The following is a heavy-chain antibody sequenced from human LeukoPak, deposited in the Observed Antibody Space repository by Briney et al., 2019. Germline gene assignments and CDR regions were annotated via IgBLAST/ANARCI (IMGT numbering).Heavy chain of an antibody. Sequence: PSETLSLTCAVYGGSFSGYYWSWIRQPPGKGLEWIGEINHSGSTNYNPSLKSRVTISVDTSKNQFSLKLSSVTAADTAVYYCARGAGYCSSTSCYSFDYWGQGTLVTVSS. CDR2: INHSGST. D-gene: IGHD2-2*01. CDR3: ARGAGYCSSTSCYSFDY. J-gene: IGHJ4*02. V-gene: IGHV4-34*01. CDR1: GGSFSGYY.